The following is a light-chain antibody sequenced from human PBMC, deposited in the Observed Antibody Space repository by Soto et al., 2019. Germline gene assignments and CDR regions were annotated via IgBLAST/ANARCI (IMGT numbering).Light chain of an antibody. Sequence: DIQMTQIPSTLSASVGDTVTITCRASHGITTWLAWYQQKXGQAPKLLIYDASRLESGVPPRFSGSGSGTEFTLTITSLQPEDFATYYCQQYNSYSPGYTFCQGPKVDIK. J-gene: IGKJ2*01. CDR3: QQYNSYSPGYT. CDR2: DAS. CDR1: HGITTW. V-gene: IGKV1-5*01.